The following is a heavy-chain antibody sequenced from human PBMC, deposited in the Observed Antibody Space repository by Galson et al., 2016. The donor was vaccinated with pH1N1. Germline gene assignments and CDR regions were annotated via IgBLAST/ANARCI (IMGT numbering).Heavy chain of an antibody. V-gene: IGHV3-30*04. Sequence: SLRLSCAASGFTFSNYAIHWVRQAPGKGLEWVAVISFDGRNEYYADSVKGQFTIYRDNSKNTMYLQMNSLRAEDTAVYYCARDRFLDNWYFDLWGRGTLVTVSS. J-gene: IGHJ2*01. CDR3: ARDRFLDNWYFDL. CDR1: GFTFSNYA. CDR2: ISFDGRNE. D-gene: IGHD3/OR15-3a*01.